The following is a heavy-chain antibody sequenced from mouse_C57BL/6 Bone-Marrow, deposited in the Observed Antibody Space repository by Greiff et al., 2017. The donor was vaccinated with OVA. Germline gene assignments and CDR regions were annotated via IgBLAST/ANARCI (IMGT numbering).Heavy chain of an antibody. Sequence: VQLQQSGAELVRPGASVTLSCKASGYTFTDYEMHWVKQTPVHGLEWIGAIDPETGGTAYNQKFKGKAILTADKSSSTAYMELRSLTSEDSAVYYCTRRYYGSSLDYWGQGTTLTVSS. J-gene: IGHJ2*01. CDR1: GYTFTDYE. CDR2: IDPETGGT. D-gene: IGHD1-1*01. CDR3: TRRYYGSSLDY. V-gene: IGHV1-15*01.